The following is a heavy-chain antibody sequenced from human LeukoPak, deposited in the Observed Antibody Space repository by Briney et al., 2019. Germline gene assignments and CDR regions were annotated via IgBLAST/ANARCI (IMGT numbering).Heavy chain of an antibody. Sequence: PSETLSLTCTVSGGSISGYYWSWLRQPPGKGLGWIGYIYYSGNSDYNPSLKSRVSISVDTSKNQLSLKLSSVTAADTAVYYCARAHSNNWHVDYWGQGTLVTVSS. J-gene: IGHJ4*02. V-gene: IGHV4-59*01. CDR3: ARAHSNNWHVDY. D-gene: IGHD1-1*01. CDR2: IYYSGNS. CDR1: GGSISGYY.